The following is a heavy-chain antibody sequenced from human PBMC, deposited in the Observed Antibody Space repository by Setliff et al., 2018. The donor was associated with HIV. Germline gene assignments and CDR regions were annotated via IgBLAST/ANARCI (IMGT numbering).Heavy chain of an antibody. CDR1: GYTFTRYA. J-gene: IGHJ6*03. CDR2: INIRNGNT. D-gene: IGHD2-2*01. CDR3: ARDLGYCSSTSCYGSDYYMDV. Sequence: ASVKVSCKTSGYTFTRYAISWVRQAPGQGLEWMGWINIRNGNTYYAQRFKDRVAMTSDTSTSTVYMDLRSLKFDDTAVYYCARDLGYCSSTSCYGSDYYMDVWGKGTTVTVSS. V-gene: IGHV1-18*04.